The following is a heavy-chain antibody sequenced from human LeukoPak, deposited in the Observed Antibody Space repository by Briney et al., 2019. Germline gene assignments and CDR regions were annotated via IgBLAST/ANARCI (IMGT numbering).Heavy chain of an antibody. Sequence: GGSLRLSCVASGISFSSYWMAWVRQAPGKGLEWVANIKYDGTHKFYADSVKGRFTISRDNAKNSLFLEMNSLRADDTAVYFCASSHDSSGNDWGQGTLVTVSS. CDR1: GISFSSYW. J-gene: IGHJ4*02. D-gene: IGHD3-22*01. CDR3: ASSHDSSGND. CDR2: IKYDGTHK. V-gene: IGHV3-7*01.